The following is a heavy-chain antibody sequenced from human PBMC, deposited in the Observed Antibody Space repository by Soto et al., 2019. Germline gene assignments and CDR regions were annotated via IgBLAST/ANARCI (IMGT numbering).Heavy chain of an antibody. CDR1: GFTFSSYG. CDR3: ARDTSRGTTSPVEFDY. J-gene: IGHJ4*02. D-gene: IGHD1-7*01. Sequence: QVQLVESGGGVVQPGRSLRLSCAASGFTFSSYGIHWVRQAPGKGLEWVAVIWYDGSNKYYADSVKGRFTISRDNSKNTLYLQMNSLRAEDTAVYYCARDTSRGTTSPVEFDYWGQGTLVTVSS. V-gene: IGHV3-33*01. CDR2: IWYDGSNK.